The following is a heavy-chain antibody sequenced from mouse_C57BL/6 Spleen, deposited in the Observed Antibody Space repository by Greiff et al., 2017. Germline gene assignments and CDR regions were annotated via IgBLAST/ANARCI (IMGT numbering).Heavy chain of an antibody. J-gene: IGHJ2*01. CDR3: ASLGISSHYYGSSYGY. CDR1: GYTFTSYW. V-gene: IGHV1-53*01. D-gene: IGHD1-1*01. CDR2: INPRNGGT. Sequence: QVQLQQPGAELVKPGASVKLSCKASGYTFTSYWMHWVKQRPGQGLEWIGNINPRNGGTNSNEKFKSKATLTVDKSSSTAYRQLSRLTSEDAAVYDCASLGISSHYYGSSYGYWGQGTTLTVSS.